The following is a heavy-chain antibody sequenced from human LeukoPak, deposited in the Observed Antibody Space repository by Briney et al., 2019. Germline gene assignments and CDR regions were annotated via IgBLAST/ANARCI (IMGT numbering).Heavy chain of an antibody. CDR1: GGSISSYY. J-gene: IGHJ4*02. V-gene: IGHV4-59*01. CDR3: ARRCNEMATITGGDY. Sequence: TASETLSLTCTVSGGSISSYYWSWIRQPPGKGLEWIGYIYYSGSTNYNPSLKSRVTISVDTSKNQFSLKLSSVTAADTAVYYCARRCNEMATITGGDYWGQGTLVTVSS. CDR2: IYYSGST. D-gene: IGHD5-24*01.